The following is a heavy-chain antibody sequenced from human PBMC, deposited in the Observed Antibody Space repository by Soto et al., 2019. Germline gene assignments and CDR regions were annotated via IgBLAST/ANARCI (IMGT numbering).Heavy chain of an antibody. V-gene: IGHV1-3*01. CDR1: GYTFTSYA. CDR3: ARGSDDILTGYWGGHPPVDY. CDR2: INAGNGNT. Sequence: ASVKVSCKASGYTFTSYAMHWVRQAPGQRLEWMGWINAGNGNTKYSQKFQGRVTITRDTSASTAYMELSSLRSEDTAVYYCARGSDDILTGYWGGHPPVDYWGQGTLVTVSS. J-gene: IGHJ4*02. D-gene: IGHD3-9*01.